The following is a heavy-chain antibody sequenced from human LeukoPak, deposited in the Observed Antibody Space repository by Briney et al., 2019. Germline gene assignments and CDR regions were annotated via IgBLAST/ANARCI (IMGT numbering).Heavy chain of an antibody. CDR3: ARGYGAGNYRRPFYGMGV. Sequence: PGGSLRLSCTASGFIFNDYGMTWVRQAPGKGLEWVSGLNWNGDITRYADSAKGRFTISRDNAKNSVYLQMDSLSAEDTAFYYCARGYGAGNYRRPFYGMGVWGQGTTVTVSS. J-gene: IGHJ6*02. D-gene: IGHD3-10*01. CDR2: LNWNGDIT. V-gene: IGHV3-20*04. CDR1: GFIFNDYG.